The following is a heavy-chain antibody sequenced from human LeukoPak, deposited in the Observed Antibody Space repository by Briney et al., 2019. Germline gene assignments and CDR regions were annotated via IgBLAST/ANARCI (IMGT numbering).Heavy chain of an antibody. Sequence: SETLSLTCTVSGGSISSDNYYWNWIRQPAGKGREWIGRVYPSGSTDYNPSLKSRLTVSVDTSKNQFSLKLNSVTAADTAVYYRARDASMTLFDPWGQGTLVIVSS. CDR3: ARDASMTLFDP. J-gene: IGHJ5*02. CDR1: GGSISSDNYY. D-gene: IGHD2/OR15-2a*01. CDR2: VYPSGST. V-gene: IGHV4-61*02.